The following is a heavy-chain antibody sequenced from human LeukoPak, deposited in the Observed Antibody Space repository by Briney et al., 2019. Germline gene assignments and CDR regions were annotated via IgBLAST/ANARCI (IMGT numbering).Heavy chain of an antibody. J-gene: IGHJ4*02. V-gene: IGHV3-53*01. D-gene: IGHD4-23*01. CDR3: ASHYDYGGSLDY. Sequence: PGGSLRLSCAASGFTVSTNYMSWVRQDPGQGLEWVSVIHTGGSTYYADSVKGRFTLSRDNSKNTLNLQMKSLRAEDTAVYYCASHYDYGGSLDYWGQGTLVTVSS. CDR2: IHTGGST. CDR1: GFTVSTNY.